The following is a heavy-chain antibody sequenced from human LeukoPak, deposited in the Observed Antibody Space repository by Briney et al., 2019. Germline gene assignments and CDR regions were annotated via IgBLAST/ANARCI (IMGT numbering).Heavy chain of an antibody. CDR1: GFTFSSYA. D-gene: IGHD4-23*01. J-gene: IGHJ5*02. CDR2: ISHDGSNK. V-gene: IGHV3-30-3*01. Sequence: GGSLRLSCAASGFTFSSYAMHWVRQAPGKGLEWVAVISHDGSNKYDADSVKGRFTISRDNSKNTLYLQMNSLRAEDTAAYCCARDLGGNSGNWFDPWGQGTLVTVSS. CDR3: ARDLGGNSGNWFDP.